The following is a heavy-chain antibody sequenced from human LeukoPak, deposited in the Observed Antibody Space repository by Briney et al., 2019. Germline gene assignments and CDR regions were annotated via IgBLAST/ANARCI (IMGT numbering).Heavy chain of an antibody. J-gene: IGHJ3*02. D-gene: IGHD6-13*01. CDR2: IYYSGST. CDR3: ARGIAAAGHAFDI. CDR1: GASISTYY. V-gene: IGHV4-59*01. Sequence: SETLSFTCTVSGASISTYYWTWIRQPPGMGLEWIGYIYYSGSTNYNPSLKSRVTISVDTSKNHFSLKLSSVTAADTAVYYCARGIAAAGHAFDIWGQGTMVTVSS.